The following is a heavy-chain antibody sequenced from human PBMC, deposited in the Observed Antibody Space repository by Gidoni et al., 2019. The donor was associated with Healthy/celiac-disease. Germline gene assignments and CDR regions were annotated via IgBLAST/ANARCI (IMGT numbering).Heavy chain of an antibody. Sequence: EVQLLESGGGLVQPGGSLRLSCAAFGFTFSSYAMSWVRQATGKGLEWVSAISGSGGSTYYADSVNGRFTISRDNAKNTLYLQMNSLGAEDTAVYYCAKGKQWPAEYFQHWGQGTLVTVSS. J-gene: IGHJ1*01. CDR2: ISGSGGST. CDR1: GFTFSSYA. CDR3: AKGKQWPAEYFQH. V-gene: IGHV3-23*01. D-gene: IGHD6-19*01.